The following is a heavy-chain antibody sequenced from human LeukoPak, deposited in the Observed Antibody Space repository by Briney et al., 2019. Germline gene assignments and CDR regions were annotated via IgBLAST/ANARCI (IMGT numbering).Heavy chain of an antibody. CDR2: INPYNGNT. J-gene: IGHJ5*02. Sequence: ASVKVSCKASGYTFTSYGISWVRQAPGQGLEWMAWINPYNGNTNYAQNLQGRVTVTTDTSTSTAYMELRSLRSDDTAVYYCARDRSDSGDYVLLDRWGQGTLVTVSS. D-gene: IGHD4-17*01. V-gene: IGHV1-18*01. CDR3: ARDRSDSGDYVLLDR. CDR1: GYTFTSYG.